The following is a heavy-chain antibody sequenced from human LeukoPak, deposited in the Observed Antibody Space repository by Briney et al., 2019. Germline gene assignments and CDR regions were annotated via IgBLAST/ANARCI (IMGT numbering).Heavy chain of an antibody. CDR1: GFTFSSNG. CDR2: ILKDGSTT. J-gene: IGHJ4*02. D-gene: IGHD1-14*01. Sequence: PGGSLRLSCVAPGFTFSSNGMHWVRQAPGKGLEWVAVILKDGSTTYYVDSVKGRFTISRDNSKNTLYLQMNSLRPEDTAVYYCAKWSLTTWGYFDYWGQGTLVTVSS. CDR3: AKWSLTTWGYFDY. V-gene: IGHV3-30*18.